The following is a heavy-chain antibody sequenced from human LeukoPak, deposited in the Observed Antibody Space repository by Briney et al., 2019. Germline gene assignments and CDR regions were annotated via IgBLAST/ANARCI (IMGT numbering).Heavy chain of an antibody. CDR1: GGSISSYY. J-gene: IGHJ3*02. V-gene: IGHV4-59*01. D-gene: IGHD6-19*01. CDR2: IYNSGST. Sequence: SETLSLTCTVSGGSISSYYWSWIRRPPGKGLEWIGYIYNSGSTNYNPSLKSRVTISVDTSKNQYSLKMSSVTAADTAVYYCARDSGGPHSVFEIWAKGTMVTASS. CDR3: ARDSGGPHSVFEI.